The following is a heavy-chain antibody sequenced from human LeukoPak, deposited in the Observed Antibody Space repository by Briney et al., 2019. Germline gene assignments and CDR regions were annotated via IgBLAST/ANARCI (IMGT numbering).Heavy chain of an antibody. CDR1: GFTFSSYG. Sequence: GRSLRLSCAASGFTFSSYGMHWVRQAPGKGLEWVAGIWYDGSNKYYADSVKGRFTISRDNSKNTLYLQMNSLRAEDTAVYYCARARILWFGESYFDYWGQGTLVTVSS. CDR2: IWYDGSNK. J-gene: IGHJ4*02. CDR3: ARARILWFGESYFDY. D-gene: IGHD3-10*01. V-gene: IGHV3-33*01.